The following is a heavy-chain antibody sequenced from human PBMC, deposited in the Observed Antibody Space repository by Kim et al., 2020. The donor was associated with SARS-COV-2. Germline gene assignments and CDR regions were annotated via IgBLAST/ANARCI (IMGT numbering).Heavy chain of an antibody. V-gene: IGHV1-69*04. CDR2: IIPILGIA. J-gene: IGHJ4*02. Sequence: SVKVSCKASGGTFSSYAISWVRQAPGQGLEWMGRIIPILGIANYAQKFQGRVTITADKSTSTAYMELSSLRSEDTAVYYCARGDYDSSGSNFDYWGQGTLVTVSS. CDR1: GGTFSSYA. CDR3: ARGDYDSSGSNFDY. D-gene: IGHD3-22*01.